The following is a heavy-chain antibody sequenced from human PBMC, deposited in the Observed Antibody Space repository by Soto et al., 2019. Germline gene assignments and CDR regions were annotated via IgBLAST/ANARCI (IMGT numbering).Heavy chain of an antibody. Sequence: SETLSLTCTVSGGSISSSSYYWGWIRQPTGKGLEWIGSIYYSGSTYYNPSLKSRVTISVDTSKNQFSLKLSSVTAADTAVYYCAREGTFEAFDIWGQGTMVTVSS. V-gene: IGHV4-39*07. D-gene: IGHD3-16*01. CDR3: AREGTFEAFDI. J-gene: IGHJ3*02. CDR1: GGSISSSSYY. CDR2: IYYSGST.